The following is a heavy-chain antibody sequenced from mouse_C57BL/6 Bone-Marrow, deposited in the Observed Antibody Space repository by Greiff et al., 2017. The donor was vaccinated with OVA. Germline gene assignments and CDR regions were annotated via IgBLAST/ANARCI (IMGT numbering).Heavy chain of an antibody. V-gene: IGHV1-76*01. CDR3: ARSRYYGRYYYFDY. CDR2: IYPGSGNT. D-gene: IGHD1-1*01. Sequence: QVHVKQSGAELVRPGASVKLSCKASGYTFTDYYINWVKQRPGQGLEWIARIYPGSGNTYYNEKFKGKATLTAEKSSSTAYMQLSSLTSEDSAVYFCARSRYYGRYYYFDYWGQGTTLTVSS. CDR1: GYTFTDYY. J-gene: IGHJ2*01.